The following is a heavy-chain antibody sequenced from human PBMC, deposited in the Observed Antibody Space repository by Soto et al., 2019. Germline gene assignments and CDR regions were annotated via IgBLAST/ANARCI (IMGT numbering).Heavy chain of an antibody. D-gene: IGHD3-10*01. J-gene: IGHJ6*02. CDR1: GGSISSGGYY. V-gene: IGHV4-31*03. CDR3: ARDLRFRGFYGMDV. Sequence: QVQLQESGPGLVKPSQTLSLTCTVSGGSISSGGYYWSWIRQHPGKGLEWIGYIYYSGSTYYNPSLKSRVTISVDTSKNQFALKLSSVTAADTAVYYCARDLRFRGFYGMDVWGQGTTVTVSS. CDR2: IYYSGST.